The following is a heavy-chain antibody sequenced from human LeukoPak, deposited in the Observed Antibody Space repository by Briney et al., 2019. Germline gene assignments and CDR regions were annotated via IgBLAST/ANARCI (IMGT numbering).Heavy chain of an antibody. CDR3: ASRNVRPFDI. V-gene: IGHV4-34*01. CDR1: GGSFSGYY. D-gene: IGHD1-14*01. CDR2: TNHSGST. Sequence: PSETLSLTCAVYGGSFSGYYWSWIRQPPGKGLEWIGETNHSGSTNYNPSLKSRVTISVDTSKNQFSLKLSSVTAADTAVYYCASRNVRPFDIWGQGTMVTVSS. J-gene: IGHJ3*02.